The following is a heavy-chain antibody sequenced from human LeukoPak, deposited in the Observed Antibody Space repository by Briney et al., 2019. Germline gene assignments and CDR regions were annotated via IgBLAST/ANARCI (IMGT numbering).Heavy chain of an antibody. CDR1: GFTFSSYA. Sequence: PGGSLRLSCAASGFTFSSYAMSWVRQAPGKGLEWVSAISGSGGSTYYADSVKGRFTTSRDNSKNTLYLQMGSLRAEDMAAYYCARAGKYCSSTSCFHFDYWGQGTLVTVSS. CDR3: ARAGKYCSSTSCFHFDY. J-gene: IGHJ4*02. D-gene: IGHD2-2*01. V-gene: IGHV3-23*01. CDR2: ISGSGGST.